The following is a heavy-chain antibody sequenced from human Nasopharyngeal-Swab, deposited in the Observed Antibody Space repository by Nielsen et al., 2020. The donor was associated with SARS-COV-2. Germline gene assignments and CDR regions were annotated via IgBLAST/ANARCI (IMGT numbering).Heavy chain of an antibody. CDR2: IIPIFGTA. J-gene: IGHJ6*02. D-gene: IGHD5-12*01. CDR1: GGTFSSYA. CDR3: ARGEGGYGGPMDV. V-gene: IGHV1-69*01. Sequence: GGSLRLSCKASGGTFSSYAISWVRQAPGQGLEWMGGIIPIFGTANYAQKFQGRVTITADESTSTAYMELSSLRSEDTAVYYCARGEGGYGGPMDVWGQGTTVTVSS.